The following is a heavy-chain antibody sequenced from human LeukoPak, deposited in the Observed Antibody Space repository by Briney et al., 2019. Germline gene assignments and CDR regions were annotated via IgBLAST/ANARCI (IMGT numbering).Heavy chain of an antibody. CDR1: GGSISSGGYY. CDR3: ARPSNHYDTSGYRGFDP. J-gene: IGHJ5*02. D-gene: IGHD3-22*01. Sequence: SETLSLTCTVSGGSISSGGYYWSWIRQHPGKGLEWIGYIYYSGSTYYNPSLKSRVTISVDTSKNQFSLKLSSVTAADTAVYYCARPSNHYDTSGYRGFDPWGQGTLVTISS. CDR2: IYYSGST. V-gene: IGHV4-31*03.